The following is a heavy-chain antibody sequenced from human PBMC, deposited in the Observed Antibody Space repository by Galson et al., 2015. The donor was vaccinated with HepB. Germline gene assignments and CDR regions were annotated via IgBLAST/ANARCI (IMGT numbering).Heavy chain of an antibody. D-gene: IGHD3-16*01. Sequence: SLRLSCAASGFTFSSYAMNWVRQAPGKGLEWVSGISGSGADTYYADSVKGRFTISRDNSKNMVYLQMNSLRAEDTAIYYCAKNSYFEYWGQGALVTVSS. J-gene: IGHJ4*02. V-gene: IGHV3-23*01. CDR1: GFTFSSYA. CDR3: AKNSYFEY. CDR2: ISGSGADT.